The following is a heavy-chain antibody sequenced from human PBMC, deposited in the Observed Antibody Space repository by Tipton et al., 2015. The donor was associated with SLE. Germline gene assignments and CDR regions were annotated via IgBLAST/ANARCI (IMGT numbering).Heavy chain of an antibody. CDR3: ARRFGTSFDY. D-gene: IGHD1-7*01. Sequence: GLVKPSETLSLSCSVSGGSITGYDEFWAWIRQSPGKGLEWIGHIYYTGTTYYNPSLKSRLTLSMDTSKNTFSLKVTSVTAADTAVYYCARRFGTSFDYWDQGTLVTVSS. V-gene: IGHV4-39*01. J-gene: IGHJ4*02. CDR1: GGSITGYDEF. CDR2: IYYTGTT.